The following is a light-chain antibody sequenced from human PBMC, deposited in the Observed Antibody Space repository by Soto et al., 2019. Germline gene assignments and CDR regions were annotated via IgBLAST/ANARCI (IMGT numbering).Light chain of an antibody. J-gene: IGLJ2*01. V-gene: IGLV4-69*01. CDR1: SGHSSDA. CDR3: QTWGTGIQV. CDR2: LNSDGSH. Sequence: QPVLTQSPSASASLGASVKLTCTLSSGHSSDAIAWHQQQPEKGPRYLMKLNSDGSHSKGDVIPDRFSGSSSGAARYLTISSLQSEDEADYCCQTWGTGIQVFGGGTKVTVL.